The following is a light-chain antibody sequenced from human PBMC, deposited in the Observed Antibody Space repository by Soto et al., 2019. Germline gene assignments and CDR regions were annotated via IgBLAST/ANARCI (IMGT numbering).Light chain of an antibody. CDR3: QQANSFPIT. CDR2: DAS. J-gene: IGKJ5*01. V-gene: IGKV1-5*01. CDR1: QSISTW. Sequence: DIQMTQSPSTLSASVGDRVTITCRASQSISTWLAWYQQKPGKAPKLLIYDASSLQSGVPSRFSGSASGTDFTLTISNLQPEDFATYYCQQANSFPITFAQGTRLEIK.